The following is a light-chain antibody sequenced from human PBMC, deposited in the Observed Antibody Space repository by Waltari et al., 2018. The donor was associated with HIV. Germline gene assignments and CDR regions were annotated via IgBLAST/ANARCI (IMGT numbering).Light chain of an antibody. J-gene: IGLJ2*01. Sequence: HSVLTQPPSVSGAPGQRVTISCTGSSSNIGAGCDVHWYQHLQGTAHTLLIYSNSNRPSGVPDRFSGSKSGTSASLAITGLQAEDEADYYCQSYDSSLSALFGGGTKLTVL. V-gene: IGLV1-40*01. CDR2: SNS. CDR1: SSNIGAGCD. CDR3: QSYDSSLSAL.